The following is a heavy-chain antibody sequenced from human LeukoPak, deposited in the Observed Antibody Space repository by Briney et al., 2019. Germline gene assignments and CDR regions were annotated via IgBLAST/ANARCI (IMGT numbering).Heavy chain of an antibody. D-gene: IGHD2-2*01. CDR2: IYYSGST. CDR1: GGSISSYY. CDR3: ARHATVVVPAAMPHFDY. J-gene: IGHJ4*02. V-gene: IGHV4-59*08. Sequence: SETLSLTCTVSGGSISSYYWSWIRQPPGKGLEWIGYIYYSGSTNYNPSLKSRVTISVDTSKNQFSLKLSSVTAADTAVYYCARHATVVVPAAMPHFDYWGQGTLVTVSS.